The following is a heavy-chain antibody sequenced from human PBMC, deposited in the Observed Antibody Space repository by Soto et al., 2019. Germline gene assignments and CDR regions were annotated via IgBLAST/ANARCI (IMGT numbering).Heavy chain of an antibody. Sequence: PSETLSLTCTVSGGSISSGGYYWSWIRQHPGKGLEWIGYIYYSGSTYYNPSLKSRVTISVDTSKNQFSLKLSSVTAADTAVYYCARAGGIVVVTASYFDYWGQGTLVTVSS. V-gene: IGHV4-31*03. CDR2: IYYSGST. J-gene: IGHJ4*02. CDR3: ARAGGIVVVTASYFDY. D-gene: IGHD2-21*02. CDR1: GGSISSGGYY.